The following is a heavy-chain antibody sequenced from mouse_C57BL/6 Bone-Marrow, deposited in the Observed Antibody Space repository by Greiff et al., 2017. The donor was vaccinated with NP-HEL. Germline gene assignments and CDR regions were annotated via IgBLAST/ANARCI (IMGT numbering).Heavy chain of an antibody. Sequence: EVQLQESGEGLVKPGGSLKLSCAASGFTFSSYAMSWVRQTPEKRLEWVAYISSGGDYIYYADTVKGRFTISRDNARNTLYLQMSSLKSEDTAMYYCTRRYYGSSYGYFDVWGTGTTVTVSS. CDR3: TRRYYGSSYGYFDV. D-gene: IGHD1-1*01. CDR2: ISSGGDYI. CDR1: GFTFSSYA. J-gene: IGHJ1*03. V-gene: IGHV5-9-1*02.